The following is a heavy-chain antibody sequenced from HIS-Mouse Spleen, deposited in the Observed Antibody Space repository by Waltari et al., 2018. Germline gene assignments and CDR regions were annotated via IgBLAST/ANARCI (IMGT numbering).Heavy chain of an antibody. J-gene: IGHJ2*01. D-gene: IGHD6-13*01. Sequence: QLQLQESGPGLVKPSETLSLTCTVSGGSISSSSYYWGWIRQPPGKGLEWIGSIYYSVGTSSHPSLKSRLTISVDTSKNQFSLQLSSVTAADTAVYYCAREIPYSSSWYDWYFDLWGRGTLVTVSS. V-gene: IGHV4-39*07. CDR2: IYYSVGT. CDR1: GGSISSSSYY. CDR3: AREIPYSSSWYDWYFDL.